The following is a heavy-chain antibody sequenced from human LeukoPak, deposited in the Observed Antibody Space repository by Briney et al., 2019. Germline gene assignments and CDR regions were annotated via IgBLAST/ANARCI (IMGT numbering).Heavy chain of an antibody. J-gene: IGHJ3*02. V-gene: IGHV4-4*07. CDR2: IHASGSSGNT. Sequence: SETLSLTCTVSGGSISRYYWSWIRQSAGRGLEWIGRIHASGSSGNTKYNPSLKSRVTISLDTSKNRFSLKVNSVTAADTAVYYCARDRDLRPHTSFDIWGQGTLVTVSP. CDR1: GGSISRYY. D-gene: IGHD2-21*01. CDR3: ARDRDLRPHTSFDI.